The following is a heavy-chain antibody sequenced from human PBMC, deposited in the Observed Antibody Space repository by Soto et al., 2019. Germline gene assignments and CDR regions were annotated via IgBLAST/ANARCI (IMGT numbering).Heavy chain of an antibody. V-gene: IGHV1-69*13. CDR2: IIPIFGTA. D-gene: IGHD3-10*01. CDR3: AREAGVRGVITYYYYYGMDV. Sequence: SVKVSCKASGGTFSSYAISWVRQAPGQGLEWMGGIIPIFGTANYAQKFQGRVTITADESTSTAYMELSSLRSEDMAVYYCAREAGVRGVITYYYYYGMDVWGQGTTVTVSS. J-gene: IGHJ6*02. CDR1: GGTFSSYA.